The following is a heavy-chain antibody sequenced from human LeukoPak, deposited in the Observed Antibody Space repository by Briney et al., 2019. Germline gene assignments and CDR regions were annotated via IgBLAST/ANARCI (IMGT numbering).Heavy chain of an antibody. CDR3: AREDYYDSSKFDY. CDR2: IYTSGST. Sequence: PSETLSLTCTVSGGSISSSSYYWSWIRQPAGKGLEWIGRIYTSGSTNYNPSLKSRVTISVDTSKNQFSLKLSSVTAADTAVYYCAREDYYDSSKFDYWGQGTLVTVSS. CDR1: GGSISSSSYY. D-gene: IGHD3-22*01. V-gene: IGHV4-61*02. J-gene: IGHJ4*02.